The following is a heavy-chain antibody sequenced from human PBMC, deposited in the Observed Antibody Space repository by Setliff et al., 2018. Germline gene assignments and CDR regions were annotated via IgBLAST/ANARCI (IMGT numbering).Heavy chain of an antibody. J-gene: IGHJ5*02. D-gene: IGHD3-16*01. V-gene: IGHV4-59*01. Sequence: PSETLSLTCTISGGFTSSFYWSWIRQAPGKGLEWIGYVDHSGSTNFSPSLKSRGTISVDPSKTQVSLTLTSVTAADTAVYFCARDYQGGWIDPWGPGTLVTVSS. CDR2: VDHSGST. CDR1: GGFTSSFY. CDR3: ARDYQGGWIDP.